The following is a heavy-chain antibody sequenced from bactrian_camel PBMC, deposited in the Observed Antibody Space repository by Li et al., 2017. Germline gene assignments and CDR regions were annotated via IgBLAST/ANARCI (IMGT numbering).Heavy chain of an antibody. Sequence: HVQLVESGGGSVQPGGSLRLSCTVSEWPYKSFCMGWFRQAPGKEREGVAGIESDGSTSYADSVKGRFTISQDTAENTLSLQMNRLKPEDTAMYYCAAGYMGWGRPWDSISDYRYRGQETQVTVS. V-gene: IGHV3S53*01. D-gene: IGHD5*01. CDR3: AAGYMGWGRPWDSISDYRY. CDR2: IESDGST. CDR1: EWPYKSFC. J-gene: IGHJ4*01.